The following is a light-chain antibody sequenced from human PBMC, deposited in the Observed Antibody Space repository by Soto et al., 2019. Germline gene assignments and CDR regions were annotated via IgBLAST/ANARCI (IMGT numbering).Light chain of an antibody. V-gene: IGKV3-11*01. CDR3: QQCDNWPRT. Sequence: EIVLTQSPATLSLSPGERATLSCRASQSVSSYLAWYQQKPGQAPRLLIYDASNRATGIPARFSGSGSGTEFTLTISSLQSEDFVVYYCQQCDNWPRTFGQGTKVDIK. CDR2: DAS. CDR1: QSVSSY. J-gene: IGKJ1*01.